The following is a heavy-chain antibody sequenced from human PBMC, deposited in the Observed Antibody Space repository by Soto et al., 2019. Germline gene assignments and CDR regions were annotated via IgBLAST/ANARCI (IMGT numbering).Heavy chain of an antibody. CDR1: GGSISSGGYY. V-gene: IGHV4-31*03. J-gene: IGHJ6*02. Sequence: LSLTCTVSGGSISSGGYYWSWIRQHPGKGLEWIGYIYYSGSTYYNPSLKSRVTISVDTSKNQFSLKLSSVTAADTAVYYCASMRCSSTSCYYYYGMDVWGQGTTVTVSS. D-gene: IGHD2-2*01. CDR2: IYYSGST. CDR3: ASMRCSSTSCYYYYGMDV.